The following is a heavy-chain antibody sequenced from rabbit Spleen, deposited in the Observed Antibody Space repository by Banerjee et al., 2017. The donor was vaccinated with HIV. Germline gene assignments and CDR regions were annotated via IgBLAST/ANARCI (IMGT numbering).Heavy chain of an antibody. CDR2: INAGSSGTT. Sequence: QEQLKETGGGLVQPGGSLTLSCKASGIDISSYAISWVRQAPGKGLEWIGCINAGSSGTTYYASWAKGPFTISKTSSTTVTLQMTSLTAADTATYFCASAGSGAYGGISFNLWGQGTLVTVS. D-gene: IGHD8-1*01. CDR3: ASAGSGAYGGISFNL. CDR1: GIDISSYA. V-gene: IGHV1S45*01. J-gene: IGHJ4*01.